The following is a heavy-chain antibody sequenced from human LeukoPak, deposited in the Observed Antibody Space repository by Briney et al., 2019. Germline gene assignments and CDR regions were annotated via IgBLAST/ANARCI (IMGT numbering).Heavy chain of an antibody. CDR1: GFTFSSYA. Sequence: GGSLRLSCAASGFTFSSYAMSWVRQAPGKGLEWVSAISGSGGSTYYADSVKGRFTISRDNSKNTLYLQMNSLRAEDTAVYYCAKAPRITMVRGVISRHNRFDPWGQGTLVTVSS. CDR3: AKAPRITMVRGVISRHNRFDP. V-gene: IGHV3-23*01. CDR2: ISGSGGST. D-gene: IGHD3-10*01. J-gene: IGHJ5*02.